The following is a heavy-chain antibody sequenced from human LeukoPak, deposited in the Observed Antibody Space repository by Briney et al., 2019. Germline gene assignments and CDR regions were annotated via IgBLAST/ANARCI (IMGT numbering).Heavy chain of an antibody. CDR2: IWYDGSNK. Sequence: GGSLRLSCAASGFTLSSYGMPWVRQAPGKGLEWVAAIWYDGSNKYYADSVKGRFTISRDNSKNTLYLQMNSLRAEDTAVYYWARPVYYDSSGLLFDYWGQGTLVTVSS. CDR3: ARPVYYDSSGLLFDY. J-gene: IGHJ4*02. D-gene: IGHD3-22*01. V-gene: IGHV3-33*01. CDR1: GFTLSSYG.